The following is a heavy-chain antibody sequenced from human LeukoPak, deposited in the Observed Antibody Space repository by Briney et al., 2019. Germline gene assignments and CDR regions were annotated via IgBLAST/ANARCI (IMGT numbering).Heavy chain of an antibody. Sequence: GASVKVSCKASGYTFTSYGISWVRQAPGQGLEWMGWISAYNGNTIYAQKLQGRVTMTTDTSTSTAYMELRSLRSDDTAVYYCARDARSSGWFNNWFDPWGQGTLVTVSS. V-gene: IGHV1-18*01. J-gene: IGHJ5*02. CDR1: GYTFTSYG. CDR3: ARDARSSGWFNNWFDP. CDR2: ISAYNGNT. D-gene: IGHD6-19*01.